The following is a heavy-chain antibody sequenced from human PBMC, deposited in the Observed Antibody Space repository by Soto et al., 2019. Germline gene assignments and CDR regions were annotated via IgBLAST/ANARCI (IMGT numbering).Heavy chain of an antibody. CDR2: IYYSGST. Sequence: PSETLSLTCTVSGGSISTYYWSWIRQPPGKGLEWIAYIYYSGSTNYNPSLKSRVTISVDTSKNQFSLRLSSVTAADTAVYYCAAQGPTYSYDSSDYYYVRWFDPWGQGTLVTAPQ. CDR3: AAQGPTYSYDSSDYYYVRWFDP. V-gene: IGHV4-59*01. D-gene: IGHD3-22*01. J-gene: IGHJ5*02. CDR1: GGSISTYY.